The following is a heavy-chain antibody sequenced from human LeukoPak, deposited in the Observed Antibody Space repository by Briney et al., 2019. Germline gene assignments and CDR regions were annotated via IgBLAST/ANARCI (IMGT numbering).Heavy chain of an antibody. CDR1: GASFGSSTYY. J-gene: IGHJ4*02. V-gene: IGHV4-39*01. CDR2: IYCSGST. D-gene: IGHD6-13*01. Sequence: SETLSLTYTVSGASFGSSTYYWGWIRQPPGKGLEWIGSIYCSGSTYYNPSLKSRVTMSVDTSKNQFSLKLSSVTAADTAVYYRARHAGGISATGTRPFDYWGQGTLVTVSS. CDR3: ARHAGGISATGTRPFDY.